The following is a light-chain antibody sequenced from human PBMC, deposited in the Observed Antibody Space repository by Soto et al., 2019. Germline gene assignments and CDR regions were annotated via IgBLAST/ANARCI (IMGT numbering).Light chain of an antibody. CDR3: LRSYSGAEVV. J-gene: IGLJ2*01. Sequence: QAVVTQEPSLTVSPGGTVTLTCGSSTGAVTSGHYPYWFQQKPGQAPRTLIYDTSNKHSWTPARFSGSLLGGKAALTLSGAQPEDESEYYCLRSYSGAEVVFGGGTKLTVL. V-gene: IGLV7-46*01. CDR1: TGAVTSGHY. CDR2: DTS.